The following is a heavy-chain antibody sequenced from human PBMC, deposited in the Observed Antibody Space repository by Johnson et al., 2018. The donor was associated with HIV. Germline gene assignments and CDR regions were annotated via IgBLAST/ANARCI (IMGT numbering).Heavy chain of an antibody. CDR3: ARERRANWDPNDAFDI. Sequence: QVQLVESGGGLVKPGGSLRLSCAASGFTFSDYYMSWIRQAPGKGLEWVSYISSSGSTIYYADSVKGRFTISRDNAKNSLYLQMNSLRAEDTAVDYCARERRANWDPNDAFDIWGQGTMVTVSS. D-gene: IGHD7-27*01. CDR1: GFTFSDYY. J-gene: IGHJ3*02. CDR2: ISSSGSTI. V-gene: IGHV3-11*04.